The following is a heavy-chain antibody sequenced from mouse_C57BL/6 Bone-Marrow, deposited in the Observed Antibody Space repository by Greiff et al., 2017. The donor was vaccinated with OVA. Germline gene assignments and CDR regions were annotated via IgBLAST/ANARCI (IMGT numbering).Heavy chain of an antibody. V-gene: IGHV2-9-1*01. D-gene: IGHD1-1*01. CDR3: ARNSRITTVVAHWYFDV. J-gene: IGHJ1*03. Sequence: QVQLKESGPGLVAPSQSLSITCTVSGFSLTSYAISWVRQPPGKGLEWLGVIWTGGGTNYNSALKSRLSISKDNSKSQVFLKMNSLQTDDTARYYCARNSRITTVVAHWYFDVWGTGTTVTVSS. CDR2: IWTGGGT. CDR1: GFSLTSYA.